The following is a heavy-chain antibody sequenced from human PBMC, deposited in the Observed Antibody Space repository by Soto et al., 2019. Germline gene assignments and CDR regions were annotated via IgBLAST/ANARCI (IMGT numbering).Heavy chain of an antibody. J-gene: IGHJ5*01. Sequence: QVQLVQSGAEVKKPGASVKVSCKASGYTFTSYGISWVRQAPGQGLEWMGWISAYNGNTNYAQKLQGRVTMTTDTSTSTAYMELRSLRSDDTAVYYCARLYCSGGSCYPNWFDSWGQGTLVTVSS. CDR2: ISAYNGNT. D-gene: IGHD2-15*01. V-gene: IGHV1-18*01. CDR3: ARLYCSGGSCYPNWFDS. CDR1: GYTFTSYG.